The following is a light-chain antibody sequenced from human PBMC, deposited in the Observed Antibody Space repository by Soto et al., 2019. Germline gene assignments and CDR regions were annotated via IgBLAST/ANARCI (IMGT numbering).Light chain of an antibody. Sequence: DILMTQSPSSLSASVGDRVTVTCRASQNIHSNFDWYQQKPGRAPRLLISGASSLQSGVPSRFSGSGSGTDFTLTISSLQPEDFATYYCHQRDSTPYTFGQGTKLEIK. V-gene: IGKV1-39*01. CDR1: QNIHSN. J-gene: IGKJ2*01. CDR2: GAS. CDR3: HQRDSTPYT.